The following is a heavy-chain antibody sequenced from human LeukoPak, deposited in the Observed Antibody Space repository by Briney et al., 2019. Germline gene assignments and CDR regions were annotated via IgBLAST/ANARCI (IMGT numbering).Heavy chain of an antibody. V-gene: IGHV4-31*03. CDR2: IYYSGST. J-gene: IGHJ5*02. Sequence: PSETLSLTCTVSGGSISSGGYYWSWIRQHPGKGLEWIGYIYYSGSTYYNPSLKSRVTISVDTSKNQFSLKLSSVTAADTAVYYCARDYDFWSGYYRYNWFDPWGQGTLVTVSS. CDR1: GGSISSGGYY. CDR3: ARDYDFWSGYYRYNWFDP. D-gene: IGHD3-3*01.